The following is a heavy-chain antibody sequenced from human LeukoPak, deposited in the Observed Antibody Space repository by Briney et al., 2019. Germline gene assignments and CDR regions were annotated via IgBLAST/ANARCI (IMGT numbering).Heavy chain of an antibody. CDR2: ISTSSDTI. J-gene: IGHJ6*03. V-gene: IGHV3-48*01. Sequence: GGSLRLSCAASGFTFSNYPMHWVRQAPGKGLEWVSYISTSSDTIHYADSVKGRFTISRDNAKNSMSLQINSLRGEDTAVYYCARRGPYYYHMDVWGKGTTVTVSS. CDR3: ARRGPYYYHMDV. CDR1: GFTFSNYP.